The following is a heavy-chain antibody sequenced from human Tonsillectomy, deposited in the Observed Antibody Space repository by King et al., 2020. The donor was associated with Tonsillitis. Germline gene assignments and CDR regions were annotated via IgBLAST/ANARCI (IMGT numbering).Heavy chain of an antibody. Sequence: VQLVESGAEVKKPGQSLKISCKGSGYNFTNYWIGWVRQMPGKGLEWMGIIYPGDSDTRYSPSFHGQVTFSADKSINTAFLQWSSLKASDTAIYYCARHAVGATYGHWYFDLWGRGTLVTVSS. J-gene: IGHJ2*01. CDR2: IYPGDSDT. V-gene: IGHV5-51*01. CDR1: GYNFTNYW. D-gene: IGHD1-26*01. CDR3: ARHAVGATYGHWYFDL.